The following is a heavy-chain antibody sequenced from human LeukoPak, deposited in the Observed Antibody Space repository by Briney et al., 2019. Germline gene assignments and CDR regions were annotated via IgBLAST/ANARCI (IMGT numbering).Heavy chain of an antibody. CDR1: GASMSNYY. D-gene: IGHD3-3*01. Sequence: SETLSLTCTVSGASMSNYYWSWIRQPPGKGLEWIGYIYYSGSTNYNPSLKSRVTISVDTSKNQFSLKLSSVTAADTAVYYCARGGGSYDFWSGSDPYGMDVWGQGTTVTVSS. V-gene: IGHV4-59*01. CDR3: ARGGGSYDFWSGSDPYGMDV. J-gene: IGHJ6*02. CDR2: IYYSGST.